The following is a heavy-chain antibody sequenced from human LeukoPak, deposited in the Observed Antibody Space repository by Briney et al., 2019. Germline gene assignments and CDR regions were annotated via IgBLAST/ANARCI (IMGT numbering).Heavy chain of an antibody. D-gene: IGHD2-2*01. CDR1: GGSVSSGSYY. CDR2: IYYSGST. Sequence: SETLSLTCTVSGGSVSSGSYYWSWIRQPPGKGLEWIGYIYYSGSTNYNPSLKSRVTISVDTSKNQFSLKLSSATAADTAVYYCARDQGIKYCSGTSCILYGMDVWGQGTTVTVSS. V-gene: IGHV4-61*01. J-gene: IGHJ6*02. CDR3: ARDQGIKYCSGTSCILYGMDV.